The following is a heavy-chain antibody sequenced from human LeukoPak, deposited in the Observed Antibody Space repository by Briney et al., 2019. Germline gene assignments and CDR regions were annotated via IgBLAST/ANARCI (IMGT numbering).Heavy chain of an antibody. J-gene: IGHJ4*02. CDR1: GFTFSSHW. CDR2: IKPDGSEK. Sequence: GGSLRLSCAASGFTFSSHWLSWVRQAPGKGVEWVANIKPDGSEKYYVDSVKGRFTIFRDNAKNSLYLQMNSLRAEDTAVYYCARERGDYWGQGTLVTVSS. V-gene: IGHV3-7*05. CDR3: ARERGDY.